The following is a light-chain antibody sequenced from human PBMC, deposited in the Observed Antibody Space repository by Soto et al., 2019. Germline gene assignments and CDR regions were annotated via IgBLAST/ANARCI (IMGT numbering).Light chain of an antibody. CDR3: QQYKSYLYT. CDR2: KAS. CDR1: QSISSW. Sequence: DIQMTQSPSTLSASVGDRATITCRASQSISSWLAWYQQKPGKAPKLLIYKASSLESGVPSRFSGSGSGTEFTLTISSLQPDDFATYYCQQYKSYLYTFGQGTKLEIK. V-gene: IGKV1-5*03. J-gene: IGKJ2*01.